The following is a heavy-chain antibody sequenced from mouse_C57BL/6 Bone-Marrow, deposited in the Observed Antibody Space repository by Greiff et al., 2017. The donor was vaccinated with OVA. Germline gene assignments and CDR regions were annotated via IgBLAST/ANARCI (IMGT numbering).Heavy chain of an antibody. Sequence: QVQLQQSGAELVRPGTSVKMSCKASGYTFTNYWIGWAKQRPGHGLEWIGDIYPGGGYTNYNEKFKGKATLTAAKSSSTAYMQFSSLTSEDSAIYDGAREGTGTGYFDVWGTGTTVTVSS. V-gene: IGHV1-63*01. CDR1: GYTFTNYW. D-gene: IGHD4-1*01. J-gene: IGHJ1*03. CDR3: AREGTGTGYFDV. CDR2: IYPGGGYT.